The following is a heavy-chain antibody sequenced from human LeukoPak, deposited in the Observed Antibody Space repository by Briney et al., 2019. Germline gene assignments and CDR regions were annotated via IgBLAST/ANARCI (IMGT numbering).Heavy chain of an antibody. Sequence: ASVKVSCKASGYTFTGYYIHWVRQAPGQGLEWMGCLNPNSGGTNNAQKFQGRVTMTRDTSIGTAYMELSRLTSDDTAVYYCARDGRCNWNVFYYYGMDVWGQGTTVTVSS. D-gene: IGHD1-1*01. CDR3: ARDGRCNWNVFYYYGMDV. J-gene: IGHJ6*02. CDR1: GYTFTGYY. CDR2: LNPNSGGT. V-gene: IGHV1-2*02.